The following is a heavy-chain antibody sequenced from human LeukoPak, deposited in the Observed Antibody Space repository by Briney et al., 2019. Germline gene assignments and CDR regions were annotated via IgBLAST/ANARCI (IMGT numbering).Heavy chain of an antibody. CDR1: GYSISSAYY. CDR3: AKIIVAGLYCFDY. CDR2: IYHSGNT. D-gene: IGHD6-19*01. V-gene: IGHV4-38-2*02. Sequence: PSETLSLTCTVSGYSISSAYYWGWIRQPPGKGLEWIGSIYHSGNTYYNPSLKSRVTLSVDTSKNQFSLRLSSVTAADTAVYYCAKIIVAGLYCFDYWGQGTLVTVSS. J-gene: IGHJ4*02.